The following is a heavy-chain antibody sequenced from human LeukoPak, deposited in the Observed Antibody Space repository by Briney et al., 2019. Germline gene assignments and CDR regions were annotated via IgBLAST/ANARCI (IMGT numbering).Heavy chain of an antibody. Sequence: PGGSLRLSSAPSRITFISYSMNWVRQAPGTGLEWVSYTSSSDSTKYYADSVKGRFTISRDNAKNSLYLQMNSLRDEDTAVYYCARVTDTALDYFNGMDVWGQGTTVTVSS. CDR1: RITFISYS. J-gene: IGHJ6*02. CDR2: TSSSDSTK. D-gene: IGHD5-18*01. CDR3: ARVTDTALDYFNGMDV. V-gene: IGHV3-48*02.